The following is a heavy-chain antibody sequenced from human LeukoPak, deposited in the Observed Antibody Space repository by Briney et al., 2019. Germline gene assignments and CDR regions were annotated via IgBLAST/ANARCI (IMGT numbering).Heavy chain of an antibody. CDR2: ISAYNGNT. CDR1: GYTFTSYG. J-gene: IGHJ4*02. V-gene: IGHV1-18*01. CDR3: ARVKITIFGVVIPQYTDY. D-gene: IGHD3-3*01. Sequence: KPGASVKVSCKASGYTFTSYGISWVRQAPGQGLEWMGWISAYNGNTNYAQKLQGRVTMTTDTSTSTAYMELRSLRSDDTAVYCCARVKITIFGVVIPQYTDYWGQGTLVTVSS.